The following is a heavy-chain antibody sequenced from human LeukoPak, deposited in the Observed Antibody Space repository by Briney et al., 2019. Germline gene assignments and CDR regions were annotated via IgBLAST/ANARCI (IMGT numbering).Heavy chain of an antibody. D-gene: IGHD1-7*01. CDR3: ARMITGTLVFGY. CDR1: GYTFTGYY. CDR2: INPNSGGT. V-gene: IGHV1-2*02. J-gene: IGHJ4*02. Sequence: RVASVKVSCKASGYTFTGYYMHWARQAPGQGLEWMGWINPNSGGTNYAQKFQGRVTMTRDTSISTAYMELSRLRSDDTAVYYCARMITGTLVFGYWGQGTLVTVSS.